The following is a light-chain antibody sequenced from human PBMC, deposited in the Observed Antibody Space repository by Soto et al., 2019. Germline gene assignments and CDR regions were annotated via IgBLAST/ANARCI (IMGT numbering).Light chain of an antibody. CDR2: QAS. J-gene: IGKJ4*01. CDR1: QSISSW. CDR3: HSGVT. V-gene: IGKV1-5*03. Sequence: DIQMTQSPSTLSASVGDRVTITCRASQSISSWLAWYQQKPGKAPKLLIYQASSLQSGVPSRFSGSGSGTDFYLTISSLQPDDFATYCCHSGVTFGGGTKVEIK.